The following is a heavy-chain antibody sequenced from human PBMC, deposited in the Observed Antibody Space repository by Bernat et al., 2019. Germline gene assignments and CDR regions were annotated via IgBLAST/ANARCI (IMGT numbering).Heavy chain of an antibody. D-gene: IGHD2-15*01. V-gene: IGHV4-39*01. Sequence: QLQLQESGPGLVKPSETLSLTCTVSGGSISSSSYYWGWIRQPPGKGLEWIGSIYYSGSTYYNPSLKSRVTISVDTSKNQFSLKLSSVTAADTAVYYCARQVWTTLLIDYWGQGTLVTVSS. CDR2: IYYSGST. CDR3: ARQVWTTLLIDY. CDR1: GGSISSSSYY. J-gene: IGHJ4*02.